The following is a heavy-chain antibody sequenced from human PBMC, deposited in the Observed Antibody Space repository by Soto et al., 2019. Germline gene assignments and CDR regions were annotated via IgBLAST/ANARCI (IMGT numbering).Heavy chain of an antibody. V-gene: IGHV4-59*11. CDR1: GGSISTHY. J-gene: IGHJ5*02. D-gene: IGHD3-22*01. Sequence: SETLSLTCTVSGGSISTHYCYRIRQRPGKGQEWIGYIYYSGSTNYNPSLKSRVTISVDTSKNQFSLKLSSVTAADTAVYYCARVTDYYDSSGYPKGKNWFDLWGQGTLDTVSS. CDR2: IYYSGST. CDR3: ARVTDYYDSSGYPKGKNWFDL.